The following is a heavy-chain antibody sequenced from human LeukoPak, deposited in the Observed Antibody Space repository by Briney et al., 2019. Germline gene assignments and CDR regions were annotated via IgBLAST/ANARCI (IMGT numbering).Heavy chain of an antibody. Sequence: GGSLRLSCAASGFTFTSYGMHWVRQAPGKGLEWVAVIWYDGSNKYYADSVKGRFTISRDNSKNTLYLQMNSLRAEDTAVYYCAKGLYRRVTTATTSWFDPWGQGTLVTVSS. D-gene: IGHD4-17*01. CDR3: AKGLYRRVTTATTSWFDP. V-gene: IGHV3-33*06. CDR1: GFTFTSYG. J-gene: IGHJ5*02. CDR2: IWYDGSNK.